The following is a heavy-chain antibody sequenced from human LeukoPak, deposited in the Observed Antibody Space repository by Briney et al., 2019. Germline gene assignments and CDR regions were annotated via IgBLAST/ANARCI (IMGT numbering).Heavy chain of an antibody. J-gene: IGHJ4*02. CDR3: ARRVSSSSSGFDY. Sequence: SETLSLTCAVSGYSISSGYYWGWIRQPPGKGLESIGSIYHSGSTYYNPSLKSRVTISVDTSKNQFSLKLSSVTAADTAVYYCARRVSSSSSGFDYWGQGTLVTVSS. V-gene: IGHV4-38-2*01. CDR2: IYHSGST. CDR1: GYSISSGYY. D-gene: IGHD6-6*01.